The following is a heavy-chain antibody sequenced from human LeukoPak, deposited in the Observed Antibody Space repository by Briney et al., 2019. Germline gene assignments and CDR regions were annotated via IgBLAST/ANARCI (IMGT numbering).Heavy chain of an antibody. CDR3: ARDHSSSWYVYYMDV. D-gene: IGHD6-13*01. CDR1: GFTFSSYW. CDR2: INSDGSST. V-gene: IGHV3-74*01. J-gene: IGHJ6*03. Sequence: GGSLRLSCAASGFTFSSYWMHWVRQAPGKGLVWVSRINSDGSSTSYADSVKGRFTISRDNAKNTLYLQMNSLRAEDTAVYYCARDHSSSWYVYYMDVWGKGTTVTVSS.